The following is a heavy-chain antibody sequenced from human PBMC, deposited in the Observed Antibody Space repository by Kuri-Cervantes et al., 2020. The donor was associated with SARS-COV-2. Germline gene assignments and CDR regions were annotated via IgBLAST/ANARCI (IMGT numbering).Heavy chain of an antibody. CDR1: GYTFTGYY. Sequence: ASVKVSCKASGYTFTGYYMHWVRQDPGQGLEWMGWINPNSGGTNYAQKFQGRVTMTRDTSISTAYMEMSRLRSDDTAVYYCAIGRRGFLEWFYFDYWGQGTLVTVSS. CDR2: INPNSGGT. CDR3: AIGRRGFLEWFYFDY. J-gene: IGHJ4*02. D-gene: IGHD3-3*01. V-gene: IGHV1-2*02.